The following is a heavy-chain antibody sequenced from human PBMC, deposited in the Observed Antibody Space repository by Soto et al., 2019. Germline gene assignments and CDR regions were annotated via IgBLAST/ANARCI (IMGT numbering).Heavy chain of an antibody. Sequence: QVQLVQSGAEVKKPGASVKVSCKASGYTFTSYGISWVRQAPGQGLEWMGWISAYNGNTNYAQKLQGRVTMTTDTCTXXAYMELRSLRSDDTAVYYCARDGSGGASSSFPPDPWGQGTLVTVSS. D-gene: IGHD1-26*01. CDR1: GYTFTSYG. V-gene: IGHV1-18*01. CDR3: ARDGSGGASSSFPPDP. CDR2: ISAYNGNT. J-gene: IGHJ5*02.